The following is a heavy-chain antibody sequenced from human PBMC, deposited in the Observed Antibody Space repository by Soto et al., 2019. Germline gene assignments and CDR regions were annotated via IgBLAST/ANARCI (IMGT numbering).Heavy chain of an antibody. J-gene: IGHJ4*02. CDR3: ARQIYDSDTGPNFQYYFDS. D-gene: IGHD3-22*01. CDR2: IDPSDSQT. CDR1: GYSFGHFW. V-gene: IGHV5-10-1*01. Sequence: GESLKISCKGSGYSFGHFWITWVRQKPGKGLGWMGRIDPSDSQTYYSPSFRGHVTISVTKSITTVFLQWSSLRASDTAMYYCARQIYDSDTGPNFQYYFDSWGQGTPVTVSS.